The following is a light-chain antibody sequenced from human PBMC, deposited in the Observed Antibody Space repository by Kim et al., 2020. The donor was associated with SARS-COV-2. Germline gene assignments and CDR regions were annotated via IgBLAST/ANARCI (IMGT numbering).Light chain of an antibody. CDR1: QGISNY. CDR2: GAS. J-gene: IGKJ2*01. CDR3: QQYNSAPYT. V-gene: IGKV1-27*01. Sequence: SASVGNRVTITGRASQGISNYLAWYQQKPGKGPKFLIYGASTLQSGVPSRFSGSGSGTDFTLTISSLQPEDVATYYCQQYNSAPYTFGQGTKLEI.